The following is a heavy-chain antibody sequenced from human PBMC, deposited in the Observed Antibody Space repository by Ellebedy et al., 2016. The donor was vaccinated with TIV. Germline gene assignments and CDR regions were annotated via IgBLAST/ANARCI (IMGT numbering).Heavy chain of an antibody. D-gene: IGHD3-16*02. CDR1: GYIFSSSP. J-gene: IGHJ4*02. Sequence: AASVKVSCKASGYIFSSSPLYWVRQAPGQSLELMGWINADTGVPKYSLRFQDRVTITTDTSASTAYMELRSLRSEDTAVYYCARGKVDRRLSLDHWGQGTLVTVSS. CDR3: ARGKVDRRLSLDH. V-gene: IGHV1-3*01. CDR2: INADTGVP.